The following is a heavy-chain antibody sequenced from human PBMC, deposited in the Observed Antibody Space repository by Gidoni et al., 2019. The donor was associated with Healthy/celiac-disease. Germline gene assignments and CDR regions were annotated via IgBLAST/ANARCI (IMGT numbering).Heavy chain of an antibody. J-gene: IGHJ6*04. D-gene: IGHD3-22*01. CDR3: APRSGPMQDV. CDR1: GFTFSSYG. CDR2: ISYDGSNK. Sequence: QVQLVESGGGVVQPGRSLRLSCAASGFTFSSYGMHWVRQAPGKGLEWVAVISYDGSNKYYADSVKGRFTISRDNSKNTLYLQMNSLRAEDTAVYYCAPRSGPMQDVWGKGTTVTVSS. V-gene: IGHV3-30*03.